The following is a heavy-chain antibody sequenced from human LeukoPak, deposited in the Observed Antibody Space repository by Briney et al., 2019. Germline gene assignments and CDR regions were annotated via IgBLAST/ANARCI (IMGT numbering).Heavy chain of an antibody. CDR1: GGSFSGYY. J-gene: IGHJ4*02. D-gene: IGHD3-22*01. V-gene: IGHV4-34*01. CDR3: ATYDSSGYYRYFDY. Sequence: SETLSFTCAVYGGSFSGYYWSWIRQPPGKGLEWIGEINHSGSTNYNPSLKSRVTISVDTSKNQFSLKLSSVTAADTAVYYCATYDSSGYYRYFDYWGQGTLVTVSS. CDR2: INHSGST.